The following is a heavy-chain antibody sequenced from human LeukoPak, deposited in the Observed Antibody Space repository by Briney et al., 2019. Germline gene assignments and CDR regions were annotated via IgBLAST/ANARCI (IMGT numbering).Heavy chain of an antibody. CDR2: FDPEDGET. V-gene: IGHV1-24*01. CDR3: ATDSYYYGSGSYYNPVY. CDR1: GYTLTELS. Sequence: GASVKVSCKVSGYTLTELSMHWVRQAPGKGLEWMGGFDPEDGETIYAQKFQGRVTMTEDTSTDTAYMELISLRSEDTAVYYCATDSYYYGSGSYYNPVYWGQGTLVTVSS. J-gene: IGHJ4*02. D-gene: IGHD3-10*01.